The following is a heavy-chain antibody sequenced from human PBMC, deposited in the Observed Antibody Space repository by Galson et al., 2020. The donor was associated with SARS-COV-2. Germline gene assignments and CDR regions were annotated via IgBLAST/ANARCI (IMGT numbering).Heavy chain of an antibody. Sequence: GPTLVKPTETLTLTCTFSGFSLSTSGVGVGWIRRPPGKALAWLALIYWNDDKRYSASQKNRLTISKDTSKNQVVLTMTNMEAVDTATYYCAHRHSSTLIVVATDDAVDIGGQGTVFTVSS. CDR3: AHRHSSTLIVVATDDAVDI. CDR1: GFSLSTSGVG. V-gene: IGHV2-5*01. D-gene: IGHD3-22*01. J-gene: IGHJ3*02. CDR2: IYWNDDK.